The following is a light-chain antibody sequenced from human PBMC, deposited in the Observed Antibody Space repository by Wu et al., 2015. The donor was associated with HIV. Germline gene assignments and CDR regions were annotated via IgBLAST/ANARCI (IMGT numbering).Light chain of an antibody. Sequence: DIQMTQSPSTLSASVGDRVTITCRASQSISSWLAWYQQKPGKAPKLLIYKASSLEGGVSSRFSGSGSGTEFTLTISSLQPDDFATYYCQQYNNYSQTFGQGTKLQIK. V-gene: IGKV1-5*03. CDR2: KAS. CDR3: QQYNNYSQT. J-gene: IGKJ2*01. CDR1: QSISSW.